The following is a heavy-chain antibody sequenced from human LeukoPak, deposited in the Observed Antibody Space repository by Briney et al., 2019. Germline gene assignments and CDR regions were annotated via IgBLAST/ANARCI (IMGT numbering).Heavy chain of an antibody. Sequence: PGGSLRLSCAASGFTFSSYEMNWGGQAPGKGRGGGSYIIISGSTIYYADSVKGRFTISRDNAKNSLYLQMNSLRAEDTAVYYCARDRYSSAWEFDYWGQGTLVTVSS. V-gene: IGHV3-48*03. CDR2: IIISGSTI. J-gene: IGHJ4*02. CDR3: ARDRYSSAWEFDY. CDR1: GFTFSSYE. D-gene: IGHD6-19*01.